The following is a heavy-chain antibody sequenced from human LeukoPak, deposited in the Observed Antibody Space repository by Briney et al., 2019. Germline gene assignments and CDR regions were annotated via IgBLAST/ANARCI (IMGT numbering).Heavy chain of an antibody. CDR1: GFTFSSYW. CDR3: AILMVYAILSEIDFDY. D-gene: IGHD2-8*01. CDR2: ISYDGSNK. J-gene: IGHJ4*02. Sequence: QAGGSLRLSCAASGFTFSSYWMHWVRQAPGKGLEWVAVISYDGSNKYYADSVKGRFTISRDNAKNSLYLQMNSLRAEDTAVYYCAILMVYAILSEIDFDYWGQGTLVTVSS. V-gene: IGHV3-30-3*01.